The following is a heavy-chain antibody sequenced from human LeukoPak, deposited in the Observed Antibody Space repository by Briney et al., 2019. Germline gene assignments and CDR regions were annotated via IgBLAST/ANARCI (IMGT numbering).Heavy chain of an antibody. D-gene: IGHD2-2*01. CDR1: GGSFSGYY. CDR2: INHSGST. V-gene: IGHV4-34*01. J-gene: IGHJ5*02. Sequence: SETLSLTCAVYGGSFSGYYRSWIRRPPGKGLEWIGEINHSGSTNYNPSLKSRVTISVDTSKNQFSLKLSSVTAADTAVYYCARGPIVVVPAAERNWFDPWGQGALVTVSS. CDR3: ARGPIVVVPAAERNWFDP.